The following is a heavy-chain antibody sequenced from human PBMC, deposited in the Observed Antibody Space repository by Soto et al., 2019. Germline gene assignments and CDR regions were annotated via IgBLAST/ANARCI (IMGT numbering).Heavy chain of an antibody. CDR1: GFTFISYG. D-gene: IGHD1-1*01. Sequence: QVPLVESGGGVVQPGRSLRLSCAASGFTFISYGMHWVRQAPGKGLELVACISYDGNNKYYADSLKGRFTVSRDNSKNARYLRMNSLSAEDTAVYYGAKAVYNWHDGFFDYWGQRTLVTVSS. CDR2: ISYDGNNK. V-gene: IGHV3-30*18. J-gene: IGHJ4*02. CDR3: AKAVYNWHDGFFDY.